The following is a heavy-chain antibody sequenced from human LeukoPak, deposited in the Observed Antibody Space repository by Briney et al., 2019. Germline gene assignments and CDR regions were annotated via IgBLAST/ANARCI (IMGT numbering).Heavy chain of an antibody. J-gene: IGHJ4*02. V-gene: IGHV1-2*02. CDR3: ARDLFHFLDSSGYYVY. D-gene: IGHD3-22*01. CDR2: VNPNSGGT. CDR1: GYTFTGYY. Sequence: ASVNVSCKASGYTFTGYYMHWVRQAPGQGLEWMGWVNPNSGGTNYAQKFQGRVTMTRDTSISTAYMELSRLRSDDTAVYYCARDLFHFLDSSGYYVYWGQGTLGTVSS.